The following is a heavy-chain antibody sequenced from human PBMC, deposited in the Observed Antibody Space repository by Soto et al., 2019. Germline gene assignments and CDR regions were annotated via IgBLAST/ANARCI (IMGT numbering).Heavy chain of an antibody. CDR1: GGSISSDDYY. V-gene: IGHV4-30-4*01. D-gene: IGHD3-22*01. Sequence: SETLSLTCTVSGGSISSDDYYWSWIRQAPGRGLEWIGYIHSSGSIYYNPSLKSRATMSIDTAGNQFSLKVSSVTVADTAVDYCARDLDGLHDDTSGPFPRPGWGQGTLVTVSS. CDR3: ARDLDGLHDDTSGPFPRPG. CDR2: IHSSGSI. J-gene: IGHJ1*01.